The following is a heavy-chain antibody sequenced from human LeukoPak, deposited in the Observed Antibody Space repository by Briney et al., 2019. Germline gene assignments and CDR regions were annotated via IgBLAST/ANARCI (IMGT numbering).Heavy chain of an antibody. CDR1: GFTFSSYG. CDR2: ISYDGSNK. Sequence: PGGSLRLSCAASGFTFSSYGMHWVRQAPGKGLEWVAVISYDGSNKYYADSVKGRFTISRDNSKNTLYLQMNSLRAEDTAVYYCAKERFVVVPAAGRSGFDYWGQGTLVTVSS. V-gene: IGHV3-30*18. CDR3: AKERFVVVPAAGRSGFDY. D-gene: IGHD2-2*01. J-gene: IGHJ4*02.